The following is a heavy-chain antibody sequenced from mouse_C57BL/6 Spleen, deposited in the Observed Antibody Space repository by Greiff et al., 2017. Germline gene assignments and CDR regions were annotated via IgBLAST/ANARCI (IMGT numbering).Heavy chain of an antibody. J-gene: IGHJ2*01. CDR1: GFTFRDYG. V-gene: IGHV5-17*01. CDR2: ISSGSSTI. D-gene: IGHD2-5*01. Sequence: EVQLVESGGGLVKPGGSLKLSCAASGFTFRDYGMHWVRQAPEKGLEWVAYISSGSSTIYYADTVKGRFTISRDNAKNTLFLQMTSLRSEDTAMYYCARRRAYSNYFDYWGQGTTLTVSS. CDR3: ARRRAYSNYFDY.